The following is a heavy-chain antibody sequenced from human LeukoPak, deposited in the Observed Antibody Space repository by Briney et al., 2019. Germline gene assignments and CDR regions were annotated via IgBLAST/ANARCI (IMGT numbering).Heavy chain of an antibody. CDR2: MNPNSGNT. D-gene: IGHD3-22*01. V-gene: IGHV1-18*01. Sequence: ASVKVSCKASGYTFTSYDINWVRQATGQGLEWMGWMNPNSGNTNYAQKLQGRVTMTTDTSTSTAYMELRSLRSDDTAVYYCARAASYYYDSSGYYSRVYYYYYMDVWGKGTTVTISS. CDR1: GYTFTSYD. J-gene: IGHJ6*03. CDR3: ARAASYYYDSSGYYSRVYYYYYMDV.